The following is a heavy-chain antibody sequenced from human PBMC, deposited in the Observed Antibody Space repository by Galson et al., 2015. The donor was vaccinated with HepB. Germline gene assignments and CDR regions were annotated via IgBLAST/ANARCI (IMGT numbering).Heavy chain of an antibody. Sequence: SLRLSCAASGFTFSSYGMHWVRQAPGKGLEWVAVISYDGSNKYYADSVKGRFTISRDNSKNTLYLQMNSLRAEDTAVYYCAKDRGYDMDPGPYYFDYWGPGALFTVCS. V-gene: IGHV3-30*18. CDR2: ISYDGSNK. CDR1: GFTFSSYG. D-gene: IGHD5-12*01. CDR3: AKDRGYDMDPGPYYFDY. J-gene: IGHJ4*02.